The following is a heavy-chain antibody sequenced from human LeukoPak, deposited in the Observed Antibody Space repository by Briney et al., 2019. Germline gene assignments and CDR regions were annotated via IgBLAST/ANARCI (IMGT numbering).Heavy chain of an antibody. V-gene: IGHV3-48*01. D-gene: IGHD2-21*01. CDR3: ARVRSRDWFDP. CDR1: GFTFSSYS. Sequence: GGSLRLSYAASGFTFSSYSMNWVRQAPGKGLEWVSYISSSSSTIYYADSVKGRFTISRDNAKNSLYLQMNSLRAEDTAVYYCARVRSRDWFDPWGQGTLVTVSS. CDR2: ISSSSSTI. J-gene: IGHJ5*02.